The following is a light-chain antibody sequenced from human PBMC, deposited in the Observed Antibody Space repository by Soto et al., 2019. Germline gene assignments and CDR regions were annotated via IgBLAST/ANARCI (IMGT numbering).Light chain of an antibody. CDR3: QHYNSYPLT. V-gene: IGKV1-16*01. J-gene: IGKJ5*01. Sequence: DIQMTQSPSSLSASVGDRVTITCRPSQDINNYLVWYQQKPGKAPKSLIYAASSLRCGVPSRFSASGSGTYFTLTIRTLQPQDCASYSCQHYNSYPLTFGQGTRLEI. CDR1: QDINNY. CDR2: AAS.